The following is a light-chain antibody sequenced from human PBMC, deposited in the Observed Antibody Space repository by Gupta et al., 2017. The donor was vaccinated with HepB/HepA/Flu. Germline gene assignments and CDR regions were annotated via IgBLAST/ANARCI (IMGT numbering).Light chain of an antibody. Sequence: IVLTPSPGALSLSPGERATLSCRGSQSGGGSYLAWYQQKPGQAPRLLIYGASSRATGIPDRFSGSGSGTDFTLTISRLEPEDFAVYYCQQYGSAPPYTFGQGTKLEIK. CDR3: QQYGSAPPYT. J-gene: IGKJ2*01. CDR2: GAS. CDR1: QSGGGSY. V-gene: IGKV3-20*01.